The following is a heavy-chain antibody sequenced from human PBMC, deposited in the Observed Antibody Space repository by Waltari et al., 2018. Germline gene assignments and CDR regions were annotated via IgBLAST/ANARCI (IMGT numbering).Heavy chain of an antibody. J-gene: IGHJ4*02. V-gene: IGHV4-34*01. Sequence: QVQLQQWGAGLLKPSETLSLTCAVDGGSFSGYYWSWIRQPPGKGLEWIGEINHSGSTNYNPSLKSRVTISVDTSKNQFSLKLSSVTAADTAVYYCARGPISSWGADYWGQGTLVTVSS. CDR3: ARGPISSWGADY. CDR2: INHSGST. CDR1: GGSFSGYY. D-gene: IGHD7-27*01.